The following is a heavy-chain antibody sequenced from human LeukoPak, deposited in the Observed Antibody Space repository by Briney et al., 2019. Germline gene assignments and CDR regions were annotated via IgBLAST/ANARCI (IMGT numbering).Heavy chain of an antibody. CDR3: AKGYDFGDYYYYYGMDV. V-gene: IGHV3-30*18. CDR1: GFTFSSYG. J-gene: IGHJ6*02. D-gene: IGHD4-17*01. Sequence: PGRSLRLSCAASGFTFSSYGMHWVRQAPGKGLEWVAVISYDGRTKYYADSVNGRFSISRDNSKNTLYLQMNSLRAEDTAVYYCAKGYDFGDYYYYYGMDVWGQGTPVTVSS. CDR2: ISYDGRTK.